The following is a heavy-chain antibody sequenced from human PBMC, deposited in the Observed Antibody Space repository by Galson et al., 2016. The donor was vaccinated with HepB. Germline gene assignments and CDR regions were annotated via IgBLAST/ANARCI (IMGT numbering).Heavy chain of an antibody. CDR1: GGSISRNSYY. J-gene: IGHJ4*02. V-gene: IGHV4-39*01. D-gene: IGHD2-21*02. CDR2: IYYSGKT. CDR3: ARGGNCGGDCYSFDH. Sequence: SETLSLTCSVSGGSISRNSYYWGWIRQPPGKGLEWIGIIYYSGKTYSNPSLKSRLTMSVHTSKNQVSLKLTSVTAADTAVYYRARGGNCGGDCYSFDHWGQGDLVAVAS.